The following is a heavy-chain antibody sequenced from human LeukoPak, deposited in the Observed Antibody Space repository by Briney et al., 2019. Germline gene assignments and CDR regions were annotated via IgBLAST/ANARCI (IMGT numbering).Heavy chain of an antibody. J-gene: IGHJ4*02. CDR1: GFTFSRLW. D-gene: IGHD1-26*01. V-gene: IGHV3-7*01. CDR3: AKGGWLDN. Sequence: GGSLRLSCTASGFTFSRLWMSWVRQAPGKGLEWVAKISEDGSMEYYVDSVKGRVTISRDNAKTSVSLQLNSLRVEDTAVYYCAKGGWLDNWGQGTLVIVSS. CDR2: ISEDGSME.